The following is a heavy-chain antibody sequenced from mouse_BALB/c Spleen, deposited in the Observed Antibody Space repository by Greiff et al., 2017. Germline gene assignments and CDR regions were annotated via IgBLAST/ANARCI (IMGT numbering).Heavy chain of an antibody. CDR2: IDPANGNT. CDR1: GFNFKSSC. V-gene: IGHV14-3*02. J-gene: IGHJ3*01. Sequence: VQLQQSGAELVKPGASVKLSCTASGFNFKSSCMHWVRQTPEQGLEWIGRIDPANGNTKYEPKFQGKVTITADTSSNTACLQLSSLTSEDTAVYYCARAGYGYDWFAYWGQGTMVTVSA. D-gene: IGHD2-2*01. CDR3: ARAGYGYDWFAY.